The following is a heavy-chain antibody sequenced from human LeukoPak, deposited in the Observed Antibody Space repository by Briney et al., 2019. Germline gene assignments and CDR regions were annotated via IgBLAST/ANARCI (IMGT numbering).Heavy chain of an antibody. J-gene: IGHJ3*02. CDR1: GDSVSNNIAA. D-gene: IGHD4-17*01. V-gene: IGHV6-1*01. Sequence: SQTLSLTCAISGDSVSNNIAAWNWIRQSPSRGLEWLGRTYYRSKWYNDYAASVKSRITINPDTSKNQFSLQLNSVTPEDTAVYYCARDWATVDAFDIWGQGTMVTVSS. CDR3: ARDWATVDAFDI. CDR2: TYYRSKWYN.